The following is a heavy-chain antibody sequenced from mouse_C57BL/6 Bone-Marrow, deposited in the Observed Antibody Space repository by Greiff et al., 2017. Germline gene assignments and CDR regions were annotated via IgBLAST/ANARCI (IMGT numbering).Heavy chain of an antibody. D-gene: IGHD2-4*01. CDR2: MHPNGGSP. CDR1: GYTFTNYW. Sequence: QVQLQQPGAELVKPGASVKLSCKASGYTFTNYWMHWVKQRPGQGLEWIGMMHPNGGSPDYNEKFKSEATLSVDKSSRTAYMELSSLTSEDSAVYYGARSYDYGEYTMDYWGQGTSVTVSS. V-gene: IGHV1-64*01. J-gene: IGHJ4*01. CDR3: ARSYDYGEYTMDY.